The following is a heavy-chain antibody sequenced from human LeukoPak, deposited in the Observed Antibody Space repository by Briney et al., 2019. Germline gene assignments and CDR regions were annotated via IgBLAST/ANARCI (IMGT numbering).Heavy chain of an antibody. CDR3: ARGGWMQLWPLGY. V-gene: IGHV4-34*01. D-gene: IGHD5-18*01. Sequence: SETLSLTCAVYGGSFSGYYWSWIRQPPGKGLEWIGEINHSGSTNYNPSLKSRVTISVDTSKNQFSLKLSSVTAADTAVYYCARGGWMQLWPLGYWGQGTLVTVSS. J-gene: IGHJ4*02. CDR1: GGSFSGYY. CDR2: INHSGST.